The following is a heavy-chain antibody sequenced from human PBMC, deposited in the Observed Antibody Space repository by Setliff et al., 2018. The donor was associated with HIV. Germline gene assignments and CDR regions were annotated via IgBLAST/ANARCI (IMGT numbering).Heavy chain of an antibody. V-gene: IGHV3-74*01. CDR1: GFTFSSYW. Sequence: GSLRLSCASSGFTFSSYWMHWVRQAPGKGLVWVFGMNTDGSSTRYADSVKGRFTISRDNAKNMLYLQMNSLSADDTAVYYCVRGSGYYYFDNWGQGTLVTVSS. CDR3: VRGSGYYYFDN. D-gene: IGHD3-22*01. J-gene: IGHJ4*02. CDR2: MNTDGSST.